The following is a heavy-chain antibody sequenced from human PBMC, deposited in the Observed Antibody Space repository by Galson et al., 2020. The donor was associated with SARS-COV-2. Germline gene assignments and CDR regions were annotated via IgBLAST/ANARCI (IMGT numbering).Heavy chain of an antibody. CDR2: ISYDGTEK. J-gene: IGHJ4*02. Sequence: GGSLRLSCVASGFSFYTYGMHWVRQAPGKGLEWVAVISYDGTEKYYADSVKGRFTISRDNSKSTLYLQMNSLRADDTAVYYCAKDMVRGVIDLYDYWGQGALVSVSS. CDR1: GFSFYTYG. D-gene: IGHD3-10*01. V-gene: IGHV3-30*18. CDR3: AKDMVRGVIDLYDY.